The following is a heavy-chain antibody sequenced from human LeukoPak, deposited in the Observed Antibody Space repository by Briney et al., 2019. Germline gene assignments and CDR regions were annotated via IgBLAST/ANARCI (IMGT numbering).Heavy chain of an antibody. V-gene: IGHV3-48*03. Sequence: SGGSLRLSCAASGFTFTNYEMNWVRQAPGKGPEWVPCISSSGSTIHYADSVKGRFTISRDDPKNSLYLQMNSLRAEDTAVYYCARMGYSYGGYFDYWGQGTLVTVSS. CDR1: GFTFTNYE. CDR3: ARMGYSYGGYFDY. J-gene: IGHJ4*02. CDR2: ISSSGSTI. D-gene: IGHD5-18*01.